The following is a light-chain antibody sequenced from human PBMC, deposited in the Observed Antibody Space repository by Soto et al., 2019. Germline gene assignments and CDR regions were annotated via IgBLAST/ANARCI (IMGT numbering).Light chain of an antibody. Sequence: QSVLTQPASVSGSPGQSITISCTGTRSDIGAYNFVSWYQQHPGEVPKLILYDVNVRPSGVSNRFSGSKSGNTASLTISGLRAEDEADYYCTSWTTSTTMIFGGGTKLTVL. J-gene: IGLJ2*01. CDR3: TSWTTSTTMI. CDR1: RSDIGAYNF. V-gene: IGLV2-14*03. CDR2: DVN.